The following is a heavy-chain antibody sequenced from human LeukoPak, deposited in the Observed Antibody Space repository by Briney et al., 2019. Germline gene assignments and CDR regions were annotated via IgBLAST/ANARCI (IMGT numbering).Heavy chain of an antibody. D-gene: IGHD6-19*01. Sequence: QPGRSLRLSCAASGFTFSSYGMHWVRQAPGKGLEWVAVISYDGSNKYYADSVKGRFTISRDNSKNTLYLQMESLGSEDTAVYYCAKGGKWSSDWISPYDYWGQGTLVTVSS. V-gene: IGHV3-30*18. CDR1: GFTFSSYG. CDR3: AKGGKWSSDWISPYDY. CDR2: ISYDGSNK. J-gene: IGHJ4*02.